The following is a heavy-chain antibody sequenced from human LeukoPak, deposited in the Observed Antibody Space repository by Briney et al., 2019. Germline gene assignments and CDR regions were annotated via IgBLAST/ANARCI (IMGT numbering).Heavy chain of an antibody. CDR3: AAVIGGGSYYFDY. CDR2: IVVGSGNT. CDR1: GFTFTSSA. J-gene: IGHJ4*02. V-gene: IGHV1-58*02. D-gene: IGHD1-26*01. Sequence: ASVKVSCKSSGFTFTSSAMQWVRPARGQRLEWIGWIVVGSGNTNYAQKFQERVTITRDMSTGTAYMELSSLRSEDTAVYYCAAVIGGGSYYFDYWGQGTLVTVSS.